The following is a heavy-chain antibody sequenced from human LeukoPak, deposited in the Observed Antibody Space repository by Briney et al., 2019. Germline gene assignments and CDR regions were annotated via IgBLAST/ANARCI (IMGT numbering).Heavy chain of an antibody. J-gene: IGHJ4*02. CDR1: GFTFSSYA. V-gene: IGHV3-23*01. Sequence: GGSLRLSCAASGFTFSSYAMSWVRQAPGKGLEWVSAISGSGGSTYYADSVKGRFTISRDNSKNTLYLQMNSLRAEDTAVYYCAKDGPGYCSSTSCSSLDYWGQGTLVTVSS. D-gene: IGHD2-2*01. CDR3: AKDGPGYCSSTSCSSLDY. CDR2: ISGSGGST.